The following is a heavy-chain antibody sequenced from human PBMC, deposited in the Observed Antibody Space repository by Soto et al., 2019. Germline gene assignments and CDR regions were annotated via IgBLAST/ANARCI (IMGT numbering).Heavy chain of an antibody. V-gene: IGHV3-15*07. D-gene: IGHD4-17*01. CDR3: TTDEGATVTYGMDV. J-gene: IGHJ6*02. CDR1: GFTFSNAW. CDR2: IKSKTDGGTT. Sequence: EVQLVESGGGLVKPGGSLRLSCAASGFTFSNAWMKWFRQAPGKGLEWVGRIKSKTDGGTTDYAAPVKGRFTISRDDSNNTLYLQMNSLKTEDTAVYYCTTDEGATVTYGMDVWGQGTTVTVSS.